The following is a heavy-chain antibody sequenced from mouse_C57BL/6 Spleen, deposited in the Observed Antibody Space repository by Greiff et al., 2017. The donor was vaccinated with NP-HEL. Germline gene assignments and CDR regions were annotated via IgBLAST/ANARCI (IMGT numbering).Heavy chain of an antibody. J-gene: IGHJ2*01. D-gene: IGHD1-1*01. Sequence: VQLKESGPELVKPGASVKMSCKASGYTFTDYNMHWVKQSHGKSLEWIGYINPNNGGTSYNQKFKGKATLTVNKSSSTAYMELRSLTSEDSAVYSCAREGDYYGSSYRYWGQGTTLTVSS. CDR1: GYTFTDYN. CDR3: AREGDYYGSSYRY. CDR2: INPNNGGT. V-gene: IGHV1-22*01.